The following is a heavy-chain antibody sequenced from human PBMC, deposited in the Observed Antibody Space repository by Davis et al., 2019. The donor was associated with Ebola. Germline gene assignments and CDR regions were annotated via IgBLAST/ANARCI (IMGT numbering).Heavy chain of an antibody. J-gene: IGHJ4*02. D-gene: IGHD6-13*01. CDR2: IRSKAYGGTT. CDR3: TRGYSSSWGSPSDY. V-gene: IGHV3-49*03. Sequence: GESLKISCTASGFTFGDYAMSWFRQAPGKGLEWVGFIRSKAYGGTTEYAASVKGRFTISRHDSKSIAYLQMNSLKTEDTAVYYCTRGYSSSWGSPSDYWGQGTLVTVSS. CDR1: GFTFGDYA.